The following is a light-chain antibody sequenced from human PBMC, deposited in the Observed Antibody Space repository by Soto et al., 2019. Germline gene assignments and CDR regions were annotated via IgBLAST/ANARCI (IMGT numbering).Light chain of an antibody. Sequence: VQMTQSSSSLSASVGDRVIITCRANQSIANYLNWFQQKPGRAPKLLISDASHLEMGVPSRFSGSGSGTDFVLTISGLQPEDFATYFCQQYEYLPLTFGGGTKV. CDR1: QSIANY. V-gene: IGKV1-33*01. CDR2: DAS. CDR3: QQYEYLPLT. J-gene: IGKJ4*01.